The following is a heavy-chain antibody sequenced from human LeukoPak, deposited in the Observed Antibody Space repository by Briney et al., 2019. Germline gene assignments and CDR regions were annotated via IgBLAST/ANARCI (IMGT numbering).Heavy chain of an antibody. CDR3: AGIPLPYDFWSGYYLAYFDY. J-gene: IGHJ4*02. V-gene: IGHV4-39*01. CDR2: IYYSGST. Sequence: SETLSLTCTVSGGSISSSSYYWGWIRQPPRKGLEWIGSIYYSGSTYYNPSLKSRVTISVDTSKNQFSLKLSSVTAADTAVYYCAGIPLPYDFWSGYYLAYFDYWGQGTLVTVSS. CDR1: GGSISSSSYY. D-gene: IGHD3-3*01.